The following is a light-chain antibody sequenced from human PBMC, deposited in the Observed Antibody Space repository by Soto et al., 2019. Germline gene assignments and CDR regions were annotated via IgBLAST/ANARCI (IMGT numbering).Light chain of an antibody. CDR2: DAS. Sequence: EIVLTQSPATLSLSPGERATLSCRASQSVSSYLAWYQQKPGQAPRLLIYDASNRATGIPARFSGSGSGTDFTLTISSLEPEDFALYYCQQRSAFGQGTRLEIK. V-gene: IGKV3-11*01. CDR3: QQRSA. J-gene: IGKJ5*01. CDR1: QSVSSY.